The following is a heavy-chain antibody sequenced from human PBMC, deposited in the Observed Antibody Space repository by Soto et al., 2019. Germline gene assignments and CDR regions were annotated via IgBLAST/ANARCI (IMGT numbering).Heavy chain of an antibody. D-gene: IGHD2-2*02. V-gene: IGHV1-18*01. CDR2: ISAYNGNT. CDR1: GYTFTSYG. Sequence: ASVKVSCKASGYTFTSYGISWVRQAPGQGLEWMGWISAYNGNTNYAQKLQGRVTMTTDTSTSTAYMELRSLRSDDTAVYYCARDSAGYCISTSCYTFDYWGQGTLVTVSS. J-gene: IGHJ4*02. CDR3: ARDSAGYCISTSCYTFDY.